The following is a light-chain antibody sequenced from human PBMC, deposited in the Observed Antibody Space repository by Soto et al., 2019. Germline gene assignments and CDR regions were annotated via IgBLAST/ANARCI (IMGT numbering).Light chain of an antibody. J-gene: IGKJ3*01. V-gene: IGKV1-39*01. Sequence: DIQMTQSPSSLSASVGDRVTITCRTSQTIRSSLNWYQQKTGKAPKLLIYSASSLQSGVPSRFSGSGSGTDFTLTISGLQFEDFETYYCQQSYSIPFTFGPGTKVDIK. CDR2: SAS. CDR3: QQSYSIPFT. CDR1: QTIRSS.